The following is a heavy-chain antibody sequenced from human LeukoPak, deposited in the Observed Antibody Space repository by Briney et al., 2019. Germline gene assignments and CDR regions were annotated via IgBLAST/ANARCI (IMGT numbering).Heavy chain of an antibody. J-gene: IGHJ4*02. CDR2: LSGSSSTI. CDR1: GFTFSSYS. CDR3: ARGLYNTSSRPHFDY. Sequence: GGSLRLSCAASGFTFSSYSMNWVRQAPGKGLEWISYLSGSSSTIYYADSVKGRFTISRDNAKNSLYLQMNRLRVEDTAVYYCARGLYNTSSRPHFDYWGQGTLVTVSS. D-gene: IGHD1-1*01. V-gene: IGHV3-48*01.